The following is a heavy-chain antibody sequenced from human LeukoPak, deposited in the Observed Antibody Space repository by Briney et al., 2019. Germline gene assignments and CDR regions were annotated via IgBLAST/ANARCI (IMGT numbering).Heavy chain of an antibody. Sequence: PSETLSLTCAVYGGSFSGYYWSWIRQPPGKGLEWIGEINHSGSPNYNPSLRSRATISINVSQRQFSLILKSVTAADTATYYCAVYGGNWDFDSWGQGTPVTVSS. CDR2: INHSGSP. D-gene: IGHD4/OR15-4a*01. V-gene: IGHV4-34*01. CDR3: AVYGGNWDFDS. J-gene: IGHJ4*02. CDR1: GGSFSGYY.